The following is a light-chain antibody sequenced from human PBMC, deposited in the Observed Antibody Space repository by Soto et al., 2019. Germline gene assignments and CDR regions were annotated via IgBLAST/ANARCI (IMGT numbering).Light chain of an antibody. CDR2: DVS. J-gene: IGLJ2*01. V-gene: IGLV2-14*01. CDR3: SSYTSSNTLVI. Sequence: QSVLTQPASVSGSPGQSITISCTGTSSDVGGYNYVSWYQQHPGKAPKLMIYDVSNRPSEVSNRFSGSKSGNTASLTISGLQAEDEADYYCSSYTSSNTLVIFGGGTQLTVL. CDR1: SSDVGGYNY.